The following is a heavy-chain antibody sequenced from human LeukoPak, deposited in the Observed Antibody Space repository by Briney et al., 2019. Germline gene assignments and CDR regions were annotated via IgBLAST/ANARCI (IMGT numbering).Heavy chain of an antibody. CDR3: AREMAHYFDSSGYSF. CDR2: ISSSSSTI. J-gene: IGHJ4*02. CDR1: GFTLSSSS. V-gene: IGHV3-48*02. D-gene: IGHD3-22*01. Sequence: PGGSLRLSCAASGFTLSSSSMNWVRQAPGKGLEWVSYISSSSSTIHYAESVKGRFTISRDNAKNSLYLQINRLRDEDTAVYYCAREMAHYFDSSGYSFWGQGTLVTVSS.